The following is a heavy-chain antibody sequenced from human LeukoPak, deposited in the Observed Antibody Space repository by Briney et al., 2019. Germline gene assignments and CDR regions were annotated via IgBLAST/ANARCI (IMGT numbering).Heavy chain of an antibody. CDR3: ARGPYHYDRSGFFDY. V-gene: IGHV3-53*01. CDR1: GFTISSTY. J-gene: IGHJ4*02. CDR2: IYSGGDT. D-gene: IGHD3-22*01. Sequence: GGSLRLSCAASGFTISSTYMSWVRQAPGKGLECVSVIYSGGDTFYADSVKGRFTISRDNSKNTLYLQTNSLRAEDTAVYYCARGPYHYDRSGFFDYWGQGTLVTVSS.